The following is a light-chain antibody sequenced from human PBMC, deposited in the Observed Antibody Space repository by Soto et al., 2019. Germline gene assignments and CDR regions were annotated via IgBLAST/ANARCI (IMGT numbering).Light chain of an antibody. CDR3: QKRSNWPPN. CDR2: DAT. V-gene: IGKV3-11*01. CDR1: QSVSSY. J-gene: IGKJ5*01. Sequence: EIVLTQSPATLSLSPGERATLSCRASQSVSSYLAWYQQKPGQATRLLIYDATKKDTGIPASFSGSGSGTIFPLIFSSLELEDFAVYYCQKRSNWPPNFGQGTRLEIK.